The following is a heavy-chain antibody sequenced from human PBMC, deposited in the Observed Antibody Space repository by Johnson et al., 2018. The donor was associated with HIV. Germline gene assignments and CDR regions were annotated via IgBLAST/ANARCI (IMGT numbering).Heavy chain of an antibody. V-gene: IGHV3-33*06. CDR3: AKVVRSNSSWQDDAFDI. J-gene: IGHJ3*02. CDR2: IWYDGREK. Sequence: QVQLVESGGGVVQPGRSLRLSCAASGFTFSTYGMHWVRQAPGKGLEWVALIWYDGREKDYADSVKGRFTISRDNSKNTRYLEMNSLRVEDTAVYYCAKVVRSNSSWQDDAFDIWGQGTVVTVSS. CDR1: GFTFSTYG. D-gene: IGHD6-13*01.